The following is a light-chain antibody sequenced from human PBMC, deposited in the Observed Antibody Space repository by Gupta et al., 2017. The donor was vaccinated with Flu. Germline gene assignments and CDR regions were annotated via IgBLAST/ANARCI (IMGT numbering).Light chain of an antibody. V-gene: IGKV1-6*01. CDR2: AAS. CDR3: LQDYNYPPT. J-gene: IGKJ1*01. CDR1: QGIRTD. Sequence: AIQMTQSPPSLSASVGDRVTITCRASQGIRTDLGWYQHKPGRAPKLLIYAASTLQSGVPSRFSGSGSGTDFTLTISSLQPEDFATYYCLQDYNYPPTFGQGTKVEIK.